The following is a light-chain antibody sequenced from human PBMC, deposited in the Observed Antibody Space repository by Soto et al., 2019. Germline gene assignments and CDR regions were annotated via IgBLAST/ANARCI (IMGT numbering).Light chain of an antibody. Sequence: EIVIPQSPATMSVSPGERATFSCRASQSVSSNLAWYQQKPGQAPRLLIYGAFNRATGIPARFSGSGSGTDVTLTISSLEPEDYAIYYCQQRNIWPPVTFAQGTRVEI. CDR2: GAF. J-gene: IGKJ5*01. V-gene: IGKV3-11*01. CDR3: QQRNIWPPVT. CDR1: QSVSSN.